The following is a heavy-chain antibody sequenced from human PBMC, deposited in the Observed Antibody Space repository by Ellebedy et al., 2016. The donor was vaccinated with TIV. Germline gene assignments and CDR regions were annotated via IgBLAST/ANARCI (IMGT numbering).Heavy chain of an antibody. D-gene: IGHD4-17*01. V-gene: IGHV1-69*04. CDR1: GGTFSSYA. Sequence: AASVKVSCKASGGTFSSYAISWVRQAPGQGLEWMGRIIPILGIANYAQKFQGRVTITADKSTSTAYMELNSLRSEDTAVYYCARGSLFDYGEIWFDPWGQGTLVTVSS. J-gene: IGHJ5*02. CDR2: IIPILGIA. CDR3: ARGSLFDYGEIWFDP.